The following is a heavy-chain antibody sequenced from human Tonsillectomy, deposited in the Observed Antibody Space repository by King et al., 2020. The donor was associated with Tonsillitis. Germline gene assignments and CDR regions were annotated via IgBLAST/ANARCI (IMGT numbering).Heavy chain of an antibody. J-gene: IGHJ3*02. V-gene: IGHV1-8*01. CDR3: ARGRGVDVWSGYHDAFDI. CDR2: MNPNSGNT. D-gene: IGHD3-3*01. Sequence: VQLVESGAEVKKPGASVKVSCKASGYTFTSYDINWVRQATGQGLEWMGWMNPNSGNTGYAQKFQGRVTMTRNTSISTAYMELSSLRSEDTAVYYCARGRGVDVWSGYHDAFDIWGQGTMVTVSS. CDR1: GYTFTSYD.